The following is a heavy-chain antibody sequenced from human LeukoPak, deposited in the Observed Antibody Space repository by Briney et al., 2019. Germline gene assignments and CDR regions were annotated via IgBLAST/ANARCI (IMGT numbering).Heavy chain of an antibody. D-gene: IGHD3-3*01. J-gene: IGHJ3*01. Sequence: GGSLRLSCAASGFNFRNYWLSWVRQAPGKGLEWVANIKFDGIEKYYVDSVKSRFTVSRDNAKSSLYLQMNSLRPEDTAVYYCICDLDRSSGLWGQGTMVTVSS. CDR1: GFNFRNYW. CDR3: ICDLDRSSGL. V-gene: IGHV3-7*01. CDR2: IKFDGIEK.